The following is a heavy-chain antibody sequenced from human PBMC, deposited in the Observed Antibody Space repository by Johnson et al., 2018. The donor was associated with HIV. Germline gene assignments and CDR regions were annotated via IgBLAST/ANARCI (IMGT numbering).Heavy chain of an antibody. J-gene: IGHJ3*01. Sequence: VESGGGVVQPGRSLRLSCAASGFTFSSHWMHWVRQPPGKGLEWVSVIYSGGSTYYADSVKGRFTISRDNSKNTLYLQMNSLRAGDSALYYCARGSYDGDAFDLWGQGTMVTVSS. CDR1: GFTFSSHW. CDR3: ARGSYDGDAFDL. D-gene: IGHD1-26*01. V-gene: IGHV3-66*01. CDR2: IYSGGST.